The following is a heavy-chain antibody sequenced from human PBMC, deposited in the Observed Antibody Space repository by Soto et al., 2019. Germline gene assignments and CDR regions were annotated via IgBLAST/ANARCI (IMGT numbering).Heavy chain of an antibody. CDR3: ATEARVVVVVAATPFYSY. D-gene: IGHD2-15*01. Sequence: GASVKVSCKASGYTFSTYGISWVRQAPGQGLEWMGWISAYNHYTNYAQKFQGRVTMTTDTSTNTAYMELKSLRSGDTAVYYCATEARVVVVVAATPFYSYWGQGTLVTVSS. V-gene: IGHV1-18*01. CDR1: GYTFSTYG. J-gene: IGHJ4*02. CDR2: ISAYNHYT.